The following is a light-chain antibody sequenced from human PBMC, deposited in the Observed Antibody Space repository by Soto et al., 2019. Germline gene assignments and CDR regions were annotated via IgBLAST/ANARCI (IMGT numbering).Light chain of an antibody. Sequence: QSVLPQPASVSGSPGQSITISCTGTSSDVGSYNLVSWYQQHPGKAPKLMIYEVTKRPSGVSNRFSGSKSGNTASLTISGLQAEDEADYYCCSYAGSTTLVFGGGTKVTVL. CDR1: SSDVGSYNL. CDR2: EVT. CDR3: CSYAGSTTLV. J-gene: IGLJ2*01. V-gene: IGLV2-23*02.